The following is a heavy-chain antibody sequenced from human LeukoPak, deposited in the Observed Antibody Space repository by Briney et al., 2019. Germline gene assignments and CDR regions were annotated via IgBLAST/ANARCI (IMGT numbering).Heavy chain of an antibody. CDR2: IYPGDSDT. J-gene: IGHJ5*02. CDR1: GYSFTNYW. V-gene: IGHV5-51*01. CDR3: ARRAAGTWWFDP. Sequence: GESLKISCKGSGYSFTNYWSGWVRQMPGKGLEWMGVIYPGDSDTRYSPSFQGQVTISADKSLSTAYLQWSSLKASDTAMYYCARRAAGTWWFDPWGQGTLVTVSS. D-gene: IGHD6-13*01.